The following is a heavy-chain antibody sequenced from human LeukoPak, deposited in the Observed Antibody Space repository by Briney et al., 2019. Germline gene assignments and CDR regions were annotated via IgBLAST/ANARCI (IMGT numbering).Heavy chain of an antibody. CDR1: GFTFSDYY. V-gene: IGHV3-11*01. Sequence: KTGGSLRLSCAASGFTFSDYYMSWIRQAPGKGLEWVSYISSSGSTKYYADSVKGRFTISRDNAKNSYLQMNSLRAEDTAVYYCARDGRAYGRGSPHYWGQGTLVTVSS. CDR3: ARDGRAYGRGSPHY. J-gene: IGHJ4*02. D-gene: IGHD3-10*01. CDR2: ISSSGSTK.